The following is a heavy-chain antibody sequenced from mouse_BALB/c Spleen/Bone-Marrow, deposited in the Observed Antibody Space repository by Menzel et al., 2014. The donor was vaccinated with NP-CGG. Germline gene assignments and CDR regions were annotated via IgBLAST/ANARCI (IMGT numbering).Heavy chain of an antibody. CDR1: GFNIKDTY. CDR2: IDPANGNT. D-gene: IGHD1-1*01. V-gene: IGHV14-3*02. CDR3: ASYYYGHYFDY. Sequence: EVKLMESGAELVKPGASVKLSCTASGFNIKDTYMHWVKQRPEQGLEWIGRIDPANGNTKYDPKFQGKATITADTSSNTAYQQLSSLTSEDTAVYYCASYYYGHYFDYWGQGTTLTVSS. J-gene: IGHJ2*01.